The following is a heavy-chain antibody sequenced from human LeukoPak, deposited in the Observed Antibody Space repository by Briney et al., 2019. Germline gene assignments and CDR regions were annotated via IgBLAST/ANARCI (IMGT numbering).Heavy chain of an antibody. CDR2: IYPGDSDT. J-gene: IGHJ4*02. V-gene: IGHV5-51*01. CDR1: GSSFTYYW. CDR3: ARQDGNSKYYFDY. D-gene: IGHD1-1*01. Sequence: GESLKISCKGSGSSFTYYWIGWVRQMPGKGLEWMGIIYPGDSDTRYRPSFQGQVTISVDKSISPAYLQWSSLKPSDTPIYYCARQDGNSKYYFDYWGQRTLVTVSS.